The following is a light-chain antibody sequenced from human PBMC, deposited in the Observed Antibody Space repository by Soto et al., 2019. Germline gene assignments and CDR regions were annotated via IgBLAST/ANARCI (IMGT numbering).Light chain of an antibody. CDR2: EVT. V-gene: IGLV2-8*01. Sequence: QSALTQHPSASGSPGQSVTLSCTGTSSDVGDYNYVSWYQQHPGKAPKLMIYEVTKRPSGVPDRFSGSKSGNTASLTVSGLRAEDEADYFCSSYAGRNNVIFGGGTKLTVL. CDR1: SSDVGDYNY. CDR3: SSYAGRNNVI. J-gene: IGLJ2*01.